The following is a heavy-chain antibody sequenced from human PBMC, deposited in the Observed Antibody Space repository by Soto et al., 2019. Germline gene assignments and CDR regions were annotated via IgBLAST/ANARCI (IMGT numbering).Heavy chain of an antibody. Sequence: GGSLRLSCAASGFTFSSYAMSWVRQAPGKGLEWVSAISGSGGSTYYADSVKGRFTISRDNSKNTLYLQMNSLRAEDTAVYYCAKVVREQWLAAVNWFDPWGQGTLVTVSS. CDR2: ISGSGGST. CDR3: AKVVREQWLAAVNWFDP. D-gene: IGHD6-19*01. CDR1: GFTFSSYA. V-gene: IGHV3-23*01. J-gene: IGHJ5*02.